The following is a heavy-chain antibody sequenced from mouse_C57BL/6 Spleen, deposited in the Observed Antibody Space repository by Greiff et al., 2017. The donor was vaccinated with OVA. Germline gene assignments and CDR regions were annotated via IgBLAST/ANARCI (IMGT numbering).Heavy chain of an antibody. Sequence: VQLKESGPELVKPGASVKISCKASGYSFTGYYMNWVKQSPEKSLEWIGEINPSTGGTTYNQKFKAKATLTVDKSSSTAYMQLKSLTSEDSAVYYCARSYGYDGYAMDYWGQGTSVTVSS. CDR1: GYSFTGYY. CDR2: INPSTGGT. V-gene: IGHV1-42*01. J-gene: IGHJ4*01. CDR3: ARSYGYDGYAMDY. D-gene: IGHD2-2*01.